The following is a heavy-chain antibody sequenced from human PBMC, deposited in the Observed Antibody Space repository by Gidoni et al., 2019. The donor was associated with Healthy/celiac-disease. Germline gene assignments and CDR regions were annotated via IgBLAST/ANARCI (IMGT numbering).Heavy chain of an antibody. Sequence: QVQLVQSGAEVTKPGSSVKVSCKASGCTFRRYALSWVRQAPGQGLEWMGGFIPIFGTANYAQKYQGRVTITADKSTSTAYMELSSLRSEDTAVYYCARDPDYGDYVNYYYGMDVWGQGTTVTVSS. CDR3: ARDPDYGDYVNYYYGMDV. CDR1: GCTFRRYA. D-gene: IGHD4-17*01. J-gene: IGHJ6*02. CDR2: FIPIFGTA. V-gene: IGHV1-69*06.